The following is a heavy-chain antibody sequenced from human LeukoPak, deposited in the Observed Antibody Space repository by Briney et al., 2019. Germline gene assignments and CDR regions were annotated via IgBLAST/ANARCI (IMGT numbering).Heavy chain of an antibody. CDR3: AKDNYYDSSAFVDY. CDR2: ISGSSGST. CDR1: GFTFSSYA. Sequence: GGSLRLSCAASGFTFSSYAMSWVRQAPGKGLEWVSAISGSSGSTYYADSVKGRFTISRDNSKNTLYLQMNSLRAEDTAVYYCAKDNYYDSSAFVDYWGQGTRVTVSS. V-gene: IGHV3-23*01. J-gene: IGHJ4*02. D-gene: IGHD3-22*01.